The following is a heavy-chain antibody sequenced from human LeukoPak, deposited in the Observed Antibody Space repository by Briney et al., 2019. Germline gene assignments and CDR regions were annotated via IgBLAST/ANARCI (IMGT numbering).Heavy chain of an antibody. D-gene: IGHD6-19*01. CDR3: ARDSVAGASYYYMDV. Sequence: ASVKVSCKASGYTFTGYYMHWVRQAPGQGLEWMGWINPNSGGTNYAQKFQGRVTMTRDTSISAAYMELSRLRSDDTAVYYCARDSVAGASYYYMDVWGKGTTVTVSS. CDR2: INPNSGGT. CDR1: GYTFTGYY. J-gene: IGHJ6*03. V-gene: IGHV1-2*02.